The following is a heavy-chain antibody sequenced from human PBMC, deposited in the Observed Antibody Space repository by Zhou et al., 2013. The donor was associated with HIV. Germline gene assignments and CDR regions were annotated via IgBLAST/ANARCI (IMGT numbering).Heavy chain of an antibody. CDR1: GYTFITSG. CDR2: IDAYNGNT. J-gene: IGHJ4*02. D-gene: IGHD3-16*01. Sequence: QVQLVQSGPEVKKSGASVKVSCKASGYTFITSGINWVRQAPGQGLEWMGWIDAYNGNTNYAQKFQDRATITRDTSTGVVYLGLIGLRSADTAVYFCARDQGPGRGKGLDYWGRGSLVTVSS. CDR3: ARDQGPGRGKGLDY. V-gene: IGHV1-18*01.